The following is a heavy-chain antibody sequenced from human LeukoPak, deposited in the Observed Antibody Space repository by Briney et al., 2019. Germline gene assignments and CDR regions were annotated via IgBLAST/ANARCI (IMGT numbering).Heavy chain of an antibody. CDR3: ARDPGSGYEEHFDY. Sequence: GGSLRLSCAVSGFNVSDNYMSWIRQAPGKGLEWVSYISSSGSTMYYTDSVKGRFTISRDNAKDSLYLQMNSLRAEDTAVYYCARDPGSGYEEHFDYWGQGTLVTVSS. CDR2: ISSSGSTM. J-gene: IGHJ4*02. CDR1: GFNVSDNY. V-gene: IGHV3-11*01. D-gene: IGHD5-12*01.